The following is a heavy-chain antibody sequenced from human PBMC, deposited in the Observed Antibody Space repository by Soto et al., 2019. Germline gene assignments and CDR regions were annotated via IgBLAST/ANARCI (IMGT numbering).Heavy chain of an antibody. J-gene: IGHJ5*02. CDR3: ARGSGSGYYSPYNWFDP. D-gene: IGHD3-22*01. CDR2: INAGNGNT. V-gene: IGHV1-3*01. Sequence: ASVKVSCKASGYTFTTYAMHWVRQAPGQRLEWMGWINAGNGNTKYSQKFQGRVTITRDTSASTAYMELSSLRSEDTAVYYCARGSGSGYYSPYNWFDPWGQGTLVTVSS. CDR1: GYTFTTYA.